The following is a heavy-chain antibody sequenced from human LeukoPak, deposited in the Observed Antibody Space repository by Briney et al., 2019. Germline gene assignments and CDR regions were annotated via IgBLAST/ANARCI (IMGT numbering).Heavy chain of an antibody. Sequence: GGSLRLSCAASGFTFDDYGMSWVRQAPGKGLEWVSGINWNGGSTGYADSVKGRFTISRDNAKNSLYLQMNSLRAEDTALYYCARDAIQTYGDYGSDYWGQGTLVTVSS. CDR2: INWNGGST. CDR1: GFTFDDYG. V-gene: IGHV3-20*04. D-gene: IGHD4-17*01. J-gene: IGHJ4*02. CDR3: ARDAIQTYGDYGSDY.